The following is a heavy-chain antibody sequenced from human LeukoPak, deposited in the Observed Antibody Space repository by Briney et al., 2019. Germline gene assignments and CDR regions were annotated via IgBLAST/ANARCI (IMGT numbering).Heavy chain of an antibody. Sequence: SQTLSLTCTVSGGSISSGGHSWSWIRQPPGKGLEWIGYIYHSGSGSTYYNPSLKSRVTISIDKSKNQFSLKLNSVTAADTAVYYCARINDFWSGPTLDVWGQGATVTVSS. V-gene: IGHV4-30-2*01. CDR1: GGSISSGGHS. D-gene: IGHD3-3*01. CDR2: IYHSGSGST. J-gene: IGHJ6*02. CDR3: ARINDFWSGPTLDV.